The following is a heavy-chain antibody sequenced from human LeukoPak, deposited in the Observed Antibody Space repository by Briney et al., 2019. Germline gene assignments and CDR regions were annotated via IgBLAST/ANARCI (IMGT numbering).Heavy chain of an antibody. D-gene: IGHD6-19*01. CDR3: ARMQWLTNTYFDY. Sequence: ASVKVSCKASGYTFTGYYMHWVRQAPGQGLEWMGWINPNSGGTNYAQKFQGRVTMTRDTSISTAYMELSRLRSDDTAVYYCARMQWLTNTYFDYWGQGTLVTVSS. V-gene: IGHV1-2*02. CDR2: INPNSGGT. J-gene: IGHJ4*02. CDR1: GYTFTGYY.